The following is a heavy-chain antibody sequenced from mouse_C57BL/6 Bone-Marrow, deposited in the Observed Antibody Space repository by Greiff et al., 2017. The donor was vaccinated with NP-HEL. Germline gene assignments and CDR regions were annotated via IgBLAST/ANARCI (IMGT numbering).Heavy chain of an antibody. V-gene: IGHV1-78*01. Sequence: QVQLQQSDAELVKPGASVKISCKVSGYTFTDHTIHWMKQRPEQGLAWIGYIYPRDGSTKYNEKFKGKATLTADKSSSTAYMQLNSLTSEDSAVYFCARSNYYGSSLAWFAYWGQGTLVTVSA. CDR2: IYPRDGST. D-gene: IGHD1-1*01. CDR1: GYTFTDHT. CDR3: ARSNYYGSSLAWFAY. J-gene: IGHJ3*01.